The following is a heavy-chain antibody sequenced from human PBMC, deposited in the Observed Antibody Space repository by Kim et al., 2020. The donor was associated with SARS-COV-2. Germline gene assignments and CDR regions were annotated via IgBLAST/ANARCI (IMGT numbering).Heavy chain of an antibody. CDR2: MNPNSGNT. D-gene: IGHD2-15*01. J-gene: IGHJ4*02. Sequence: ASVKVSCKASGYTFTSYDINWVRQATGQGLEWMGWMNPNSGNTGYAQKFRGRVTMTRNTSISTAYMELSSLRSEDTAVYYCARGGYCSGGSCQDYWGQGTLVTVSS. CDR3: ARGGYCSGGSCQDY. V-gene: IGHV1-8*02. CDR1: GYTFTSYD.